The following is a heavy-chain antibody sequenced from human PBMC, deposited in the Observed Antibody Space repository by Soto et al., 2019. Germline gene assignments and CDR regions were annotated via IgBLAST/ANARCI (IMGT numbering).Heavy chain of an antibody. Sequence: SETLSLTCTVSGASMNNYYGSWIRQPPGKGLEYIGYIYYSGSADYNPSLRSRVTMSVDTSNNQFSLKLRSVTAADTAVYYCARSGHSFGGVVWGQGILVTVSS. CDR2: IYYSGSA. CDR1: GASMNNYY. D-gene: IGHD3-16*01. CDR3: ARSGHSFGGVV. V-gene: IGHV4-59*01. J-gene: IGHJ4*02.